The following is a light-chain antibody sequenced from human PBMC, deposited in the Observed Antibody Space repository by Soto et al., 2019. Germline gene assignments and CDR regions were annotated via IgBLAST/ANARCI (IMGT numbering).Light chain of an antibody. CDR3: TTWDDSLSGVV. CDR2: SSN. J-gene: IGLJ2*01. CDR1: SSNIGSNY. Sequence: QAVVTQPPSASGTPGQRVTISCSGSSSNIGSNYVYWYQQLPGTAPKLLIYSSNQRPSGVPDRFSGSKSGTSASLAISGLRSEDEADYYCTTWDDSLSGVVFGGGTKVTVL. V-gene: IGLV1-47*02.